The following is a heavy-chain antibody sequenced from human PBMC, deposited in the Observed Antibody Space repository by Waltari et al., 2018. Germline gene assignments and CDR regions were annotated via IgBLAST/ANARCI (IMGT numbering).Heavy chain of an antibody. Sequence: EVQMLESGGGLVQPGGSLRLSCAASGSTFSHYAMSGVRQAPGKGLEWVSAITGSSGGTYYGDCVKGRFTISRDNSKNTLYLQMNSLRAEDTAVYYCARESSGWPSFDYWGQGTLVTVSS. D-gene: IGHD6-19*01. CDR2: ITGSSGGT. CDR1: GSTFSHYA. CDR3: ARESSGWPSFDY. J-gene: IGHJ4*02. V-gene: IGHV3-23*01.